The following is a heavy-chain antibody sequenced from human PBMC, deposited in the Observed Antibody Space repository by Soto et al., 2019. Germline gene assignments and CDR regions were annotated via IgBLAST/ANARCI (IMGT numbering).Heavy chain of an antibody. D-gene: IGHD4-17*01. CDR1: GDSISSYY. J-gene: IGHJ4*02. CDR3: ARSPYGDYVLFDY. V-gene: IGHV4-59*01. Sequence: SETLSLTCTVSGDSISSYYWSWIRQPPGKGLEWIGYIYYSGSTNYNPSLKSRVTISVDTSKNQFSLKLSSVTTADTAVYYCARSPYGDYVLFDYWGQGTLVTVSS. CDR2: IYYSGST.